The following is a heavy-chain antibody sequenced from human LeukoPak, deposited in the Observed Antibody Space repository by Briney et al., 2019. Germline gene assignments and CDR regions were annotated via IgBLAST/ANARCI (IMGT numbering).Heavy chain of an antibody. D-gene: IGHD5-12*01. V-gene: IGHV3-30*18. CDR2: ISYDGSNK. Sequence: PGGSLRLSCAASGFTFSSYGMHWVRQAPGKGLEWVAVISYDGSNKYYADSVKGRFTISRDNSKNTLYLQMNSLRVEDTAVYYCAKDLSGYVGPRYYYGMDVWGQGTTVTVSS. J-gene: IGHJ6*02. CDR3: AKDLSGYVGPRYYYGMDV. CDR1: GFTFSSYG.